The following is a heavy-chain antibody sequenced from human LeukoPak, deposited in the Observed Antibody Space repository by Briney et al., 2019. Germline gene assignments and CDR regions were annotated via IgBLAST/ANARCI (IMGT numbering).Heavy chain of an antibody. J-gene: IGHJ6*04. D-gene: IGHD3-10*02. CDR3: AELGITMIGGV. CDR1: GFTLSRYS. CDR2: ISSSSIYI. V-gene: IGHV3-21*01. Sequence: GGSLRLSCAASGFTLSRYSMHWVRQPPGPGLEWVSSISSSSIYIYYADSVKGRFTISRDNAKNSLYLQMNSLRADDTAVYYCAELGITMIGGVWGKGTTVTISS.